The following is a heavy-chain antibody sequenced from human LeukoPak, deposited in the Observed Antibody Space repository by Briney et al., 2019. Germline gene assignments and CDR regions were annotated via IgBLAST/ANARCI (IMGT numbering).Heavy chain of an antibody. V-gene: IGHV3-23*01. Sequence: GGSLRLSCAASGFTFSSYAMAWVRQAPVQGLEWVSVITDSGINTYYTDSVKGRFTISRDNSKNTLYLQMNSLRAEDTAVYYCAKGTLGSCSGASCYPLDYWGQGTLVTVSS. J-gene: IGHJ4*02. D-gene: IGHD2-15*01. CDR2: ITDSGINT. CDR3: AKGTLGSCSGASCYPLDY. CDR1: GFTFSSYA.